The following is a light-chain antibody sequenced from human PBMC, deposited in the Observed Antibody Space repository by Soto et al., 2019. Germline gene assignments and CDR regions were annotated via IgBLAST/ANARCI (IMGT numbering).Light chain of an antibody. CDR2: VAS. J-gene: IGKJ3*01. Sequence: EVVFTQSPATLSLSPWASATLSCSASQSFDVSHVAWSQHKCGQAPRLLIHVASTRAPGAQDRFSGSGFGTAYSLLIERLEREDFALYYCQLYGGAPRRGTFGPGT. CDR1: QSFDVSH. CDR3: QLYGGAPRRGT. V-gene: IGKV3-20*01.